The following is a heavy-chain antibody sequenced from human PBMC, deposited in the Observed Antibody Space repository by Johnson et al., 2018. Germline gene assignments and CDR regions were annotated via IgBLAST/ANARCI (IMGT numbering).Heavy chain of an antibody. CDR1: GFTFSSYG. D-gene: IGHD4-17*01. J-gene: IGHJ1*01. Sequence: QVQLVESGGGVVQPGRSLRLSCAASGFTFSSYGMHWVRQAPGKGLEWVAVISYDGSTKYYEDSVQGRFTIARDNSKNTLYLQMNSLRAEDTAVYCCAKKDYGPTEYFQHWGQGTLVTVSS. CDR2: ISYDGSTK. CDR3: AKKDYGPTEYFQH. V-gene: IGHV3-30*18.